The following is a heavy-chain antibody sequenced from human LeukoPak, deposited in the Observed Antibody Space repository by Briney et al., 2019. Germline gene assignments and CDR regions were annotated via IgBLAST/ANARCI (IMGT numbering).Heavy chain of an antibody. CDR2: IRYDGSNK. V-gene: IGHV3-30*02. Sequence: GGSLRLSCAASGFTFSSYGMHWVRQAPGKGLEWVAFIRYDGSNKYYADSVKGRFTISRDNSKNTLYLQMNSLRAEDTAVYYCAKDKSQYQLPYYFDYWGQGTLVTVSS. D-gene: IGHD2-2*01. J-gene: IGHJ4*02. CDR3: AKDKSQYQLPYYFDY. CDR1: GFTFSSYG.